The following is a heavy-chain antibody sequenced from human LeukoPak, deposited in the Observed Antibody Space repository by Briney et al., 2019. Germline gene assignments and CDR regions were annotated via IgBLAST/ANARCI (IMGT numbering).Heavy chain of an antibody. CDR3: ARHFLWFGELMAFDY. Sequence: SETLSLTCTVSGGSISSYYWSWIRQPPGKGLEWIGYIYYSGSTNYNPSLKSRVTISVDTSKNQFSLKLSSVTVADTAVYYCARHFLWFGELMAFDYWGQGTLVTVSS. CDR2: IYYSGST. D-gene: IGHD3-10*01. V-gene: IGHV4-59*08. J-gene: IGHJ4*02. CDR1: GGSISSYY.